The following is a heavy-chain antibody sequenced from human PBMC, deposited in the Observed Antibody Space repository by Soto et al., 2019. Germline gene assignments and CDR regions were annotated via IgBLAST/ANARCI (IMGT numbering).Heavy chain of an antibody. CDR2: IIHVFGTA. Sequence: QVQLVQSGAEVKKPGSSVKVSCKASGGVFRNYAINWVRQAPGQGLEWMGGIIHVFGTADYPQKFQGRVTITADESTTTAYMELTSLKTEDTAVYFCARDRWGSYAFDSWGQGTLVNVAS. CDR1: GGVFRNYA. J-gene: IGHJ5*01. CDR3: ARDRWGSYAFDS. D-gene: IGHD1-26*01. V-gene: IGHV1-69*01.